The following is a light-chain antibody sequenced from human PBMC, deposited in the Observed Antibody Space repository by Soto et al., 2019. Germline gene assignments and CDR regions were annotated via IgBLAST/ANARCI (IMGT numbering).Light chain of an antibody. Sequence: QYVLTQPASVSGSPGQSINISCTGTSSDVGSYNLVSWYQQHPGKAPKLMIYEVSKRPSGVSNRFSGSKSGNTASLTISGLQAEDEADYYCCSYAGSSTYVFGTGTKVTVL. CDR3: CSYAGSSTYV. CDR2: EVS. V-gene: IGLV2-23*02. J-gene: IGLJ1*01. CDR1: SSDVGSYNL.